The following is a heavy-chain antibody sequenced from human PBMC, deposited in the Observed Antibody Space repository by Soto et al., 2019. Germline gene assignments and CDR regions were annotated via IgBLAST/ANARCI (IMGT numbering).Heavy chain of an antibody. CDR2: ISSSGSTI. Sequence: EVQLVESGGGLVQPGASLRVSCAVSGFTFSSYSMNWVRQAPGKGLEWVSYISSSGSTIYYADSVKGRFTISRDNVKNSLYLQMNSLRDEDTAVYYCARQRTLDVWGQGTTVTVSS. V-gene: IGHV3-48*02. J-gene: IGHJ6*02. CDR1: GFTFSSYS. CDR3: ARQRTLDV. D-gene: IGHD2-2*01.